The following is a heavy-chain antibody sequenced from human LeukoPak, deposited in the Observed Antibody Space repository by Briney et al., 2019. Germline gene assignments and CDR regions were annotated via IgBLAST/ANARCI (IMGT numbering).Heavy chain of an antibody. V-gene: IGHV3-20*04. Sequence: PGGSLRLSCEASGFTFSHYWMSWVRQAPGKGLEWVSGINWNGGSTGYADSVKGRFTISRDNAKNSLYLQMNSLRAEDTALYYCARIDTYYYDSSGYYSAFDIWGQGTIVTVSS. CDR2: INWNGGST. J-gene: IGHJ3*02. CDR3: ARIDTYYYDSSGYYSAFDI. CDR1: GFTFSHYW. D-gene: IGHD3-22*01.